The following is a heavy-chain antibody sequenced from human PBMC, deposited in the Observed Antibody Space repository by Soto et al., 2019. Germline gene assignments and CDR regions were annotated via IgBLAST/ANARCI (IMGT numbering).Heavy chain of an antibody. J-gene: IGHJ6*02. CDR1: GGTFNSHT. CDR2: IMPMFGVT. Sequence: QVQLVQSGAEVKKPGSSVKVSCRASGGTFNSHTISWVRQAPGQGLEGMGGIMPMFGVTNYARQFQGRLTMTANESTTTAYMEVSSLTSDDTAVYYCAGEGVTSSMSLPWMGYHYYGLDVWGQGTTVIVSS. V-gene: IGHV1-69*12. CDR3: AGEGVTSSMSLPWMGYHYYGLDV. D-gene: IGHD2-2*01.